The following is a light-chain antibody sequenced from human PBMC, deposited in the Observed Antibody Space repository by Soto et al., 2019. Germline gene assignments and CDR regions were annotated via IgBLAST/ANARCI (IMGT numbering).Light chain of an antibody. CDR3: SSYRSSSTRV. Sequence: QSALTQPASVSGSPGQSITISCTGASSDVGSYNYVSWHQQHPGQAPKLLIYEVTNRASGIPDRFSASKSGNTASLTISGLQAGDEADYYCSSYRSSSTRVFGGGTKLTVL. J-gene: IGLJ2*01. V-gene: IGLV2-14*01. CDR2: EVT. CDR1: SSDVGSYNY.